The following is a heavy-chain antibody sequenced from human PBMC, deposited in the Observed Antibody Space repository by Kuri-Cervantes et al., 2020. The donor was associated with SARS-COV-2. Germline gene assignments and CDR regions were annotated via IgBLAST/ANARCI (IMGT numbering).Heavy chain of an antibody. CDR1: GGTFSSYA. CDR3: ARGIRAPLYSSGWYSN. J-gene: IGHJ4*02. CDR2: ITPIFGTA. V-gene: IGHV1-69*13. Sequence: SVKVSCKASGGTFSSYAISWVRQAPGQGLEWMGGITPIFGTANYAQKFQGRVTITADESTSTAYMELSSLRSEDTAVYYCARGIRAPLYSSGWYSNWGQGTLVTVSS. D-gene: IGHD6-19*01.